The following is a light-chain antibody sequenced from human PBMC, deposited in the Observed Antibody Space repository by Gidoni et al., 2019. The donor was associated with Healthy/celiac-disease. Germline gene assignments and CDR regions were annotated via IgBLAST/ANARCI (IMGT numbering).Light chain of an antibody. CDR3: QQYNSYSPAWT. J-gene: IGKJ1*01. CDR1: QSISSW. V-gene: IGKV1-5*01. Sequence: DIQITQSPSTLSASVGDRVTITCRASQSISSWLAWYQQKPGKAPKLLIYDASSLESGVPSRFSGSGSGTEFNLTISSLQPDDFATYYCQQYNSYSPAWTFGQGTKVEIK. CDR2: DAS.